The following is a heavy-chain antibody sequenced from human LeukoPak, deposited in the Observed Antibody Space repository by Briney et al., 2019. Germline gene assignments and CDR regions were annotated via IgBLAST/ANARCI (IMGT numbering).Heavy chain of an antibody. CDR1: GFTFSRYS. CDR3: AKAPTISPAAGPKPDY. Sequence: GGSLRLSCAASGFTFSRYSMNWIRQAPGKGLEWVSAISGSGGSTYYADSVKGRFTISRDNSKNTLYLQMNSLRAEDTAVYYCAKAPTISPAAGPKPDYWGQGTLVTVSS. CDR2: ISGSGGST. D-gene: IGHD6-13*01. V-gene: IGHV3-23*01. J-gene: IGHJ4*02.